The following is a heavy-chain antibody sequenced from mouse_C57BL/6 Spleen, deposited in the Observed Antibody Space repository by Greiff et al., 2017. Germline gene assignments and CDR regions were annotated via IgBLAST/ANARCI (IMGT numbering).Heavy chain of an antibody. CDR3: TTVGAKDWYFDV. CDR1: GFNINDDY. Sequence: VQLQQPGAELVRPGPSVKLSCTASGFNINDDYMHRVKQRSEQGLVRIGWIDPENGDTEYASKFQGKATITADTSSSTAYLQLSSLTSEDTAVYCCTTVGAKDWYFDVWGTGTTVTVAS. D-gene: IGHD1-1*01. J-gene: IGHJ1*03. CDR2: IDPENGDT. V-gene: IGHV14-4*01.